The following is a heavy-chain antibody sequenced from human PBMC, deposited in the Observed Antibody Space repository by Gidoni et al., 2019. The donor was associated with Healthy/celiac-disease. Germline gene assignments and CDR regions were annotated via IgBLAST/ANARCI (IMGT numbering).Heavy chain of an antibody. J-gene: IGHJ4*02. CDR3: TRDQISLDGDYKLEFDY. Sequence: EVQLVESGGGLVKPGRSLRLSCTASGFTFGDYAMSWFRQAPGKGLEWVGFIRSKAYGGTTEYAASVKGRFTISRDDSKSIAYLQMNSLKTEDTAVYYCTRDQISLDGDYKLEFDYWGQGTLVTVSS. CDR2: IRSKAYGGTT. D-gene: IGHD4-17*01. CDR1: GFTFGDYA. V-gene: IGHV3-49*05.